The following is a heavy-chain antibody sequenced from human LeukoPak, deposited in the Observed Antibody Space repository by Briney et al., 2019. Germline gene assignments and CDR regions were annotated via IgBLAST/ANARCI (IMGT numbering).Heavy chain of an antibody. D-gene: IGHD2-8*01. CDR2: IYHSGST. CDR3: ASIVLMEARAESFQN. CDR1: GGSISSGGYS. V-gene: IGHV4-30-2*01. J-gene: IGHJ1*01. Sequence: SQTLSLTCAVSGGSISSGGYSWSWIRQPPGKGLEWIGYIYHSGSTYYNPSLKSRVTISVERSKNQFSLKLSSVTAADTAVYYCASIVLMEARAESFQNWGEGTPVTVSP.